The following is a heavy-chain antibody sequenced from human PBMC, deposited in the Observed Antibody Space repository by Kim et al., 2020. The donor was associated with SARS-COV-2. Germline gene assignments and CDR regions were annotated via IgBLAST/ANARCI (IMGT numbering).Heavy chain of an antibody. V-gene: IGHV3-74*01. D-gene: IGHD7-27*01. CDR2: T. CDR3: ARNNWGIDY. Sequence: TRYADAVQGRFTISRDNARNTLFLQMNSLTAADTAVYYCARNNWGIDYWGQGTRVTVSS. J-gene: IGHJ4*02.